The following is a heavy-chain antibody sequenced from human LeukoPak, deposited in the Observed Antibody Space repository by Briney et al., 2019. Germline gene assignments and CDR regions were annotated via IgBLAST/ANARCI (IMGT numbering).Heavy chain of an antibody. Sequence: YSESXXGYFWSWIRQPPGKGLEWIGEINYSGSTNYNPSLKSRVTISVDTSKNQFSLKLSSVTAADTAVYYCARRRYCSGGSCYKKYWFDPWGQGTLVTVSS. V-gene: IGHV4-34*01. D-gene: IGHD2-15*01. J-gene: IGHJ5*02. CDR2: INYSGST. CDR3: ARRRYCSGGSCYKKYWFDP. CDR1: SESXXGYF.